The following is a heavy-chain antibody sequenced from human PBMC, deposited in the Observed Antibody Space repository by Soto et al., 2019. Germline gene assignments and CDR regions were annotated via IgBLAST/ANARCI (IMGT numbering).Heavy chain of an antibody. J-gene: IGHJ6*02. CDR3: ARAFYDFWSGYSVRYGMDV. V-gene: IGHV1-69*13. CDR2: IIPIFGTA. CDR1: GGTFSSYA. D-gene: IGHD3-3*01. Sequence: SVKLSCKASGGTFSSYAISWVRQAPGQGLEWMGGIIPIFGTANYAQKFQGRVTITADESTSTAYMELSSLRSEDTAVYYCARAFYDFWSGYSVRYGMDVWGQGTTVTVSS.